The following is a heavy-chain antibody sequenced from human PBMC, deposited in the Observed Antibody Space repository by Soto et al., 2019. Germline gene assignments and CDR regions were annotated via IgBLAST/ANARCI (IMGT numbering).Heavy chain of an antibody. Sequence: EVQLVESGEGLVQPGGSLRLSCAASGFSFGGYAMSWVRQAPGKGLGWVSGISGGGTSTYYADSVKGRFTISRDSSIVYLQMNSLRAEDTAVYYCAKWGGYYPYYHEMDVWGQGTTVTVSS. J-gene: IGHJ6*02. CDR2: ISGGGTST. V-gene: IGHV3-23*04. CDR3: AKWGGYYPYYHEMDV. CDR1: GFSFGGYA. D-gene: IGHD1-26*01.